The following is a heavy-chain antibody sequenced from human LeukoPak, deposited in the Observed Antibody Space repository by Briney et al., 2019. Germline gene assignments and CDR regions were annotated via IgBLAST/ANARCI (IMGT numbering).Heavy chain of an antibody. J-gene: IGHJ3*02. Sequence: KPSETLSLTCAVYGGSFSGYYWSWIRQPPGKGLEWIGEINHSGSTNYNPSLKSRVTISVDTSKNQFSLKLSSVTAADTAVYYCARGYYYGGAFDIWGQGTMDTVSS. CDR3: ARGYYYGGAFDI. D-gene: IGHD3-10*01. CDR2: INHSGST. CDR1: GGSFSGYY. V-gene: IGHV4-34*01.